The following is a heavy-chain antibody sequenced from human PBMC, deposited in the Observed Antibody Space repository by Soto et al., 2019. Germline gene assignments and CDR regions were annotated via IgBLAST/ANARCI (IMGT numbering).Heavy chain of an antibody. CDR2: IYSSGST. CDR1: GGAISTYY. CDR3: AKDFSMYYDILTGHFDY. D-gene: IGHD3-9*01. J-gene: IGHJ4*02. Sequence: PSETLSLTCTVSGGAISTYYWTWIRQTAGKGLEWIGRIYSSGSTKYNPALQSRVTISRDNAKNSLYLQMNSLGAEDTALYYCAKDFSMYYDILTGHFDYWGQGTLVTVSS. V-gene: IGHV4-4*07.